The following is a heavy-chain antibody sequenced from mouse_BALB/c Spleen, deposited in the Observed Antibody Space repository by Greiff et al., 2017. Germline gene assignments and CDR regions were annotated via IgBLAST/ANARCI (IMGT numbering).Heavy chain of an antibody. CDR3: ARTYYYAMDY. V-gene: IGHV14-3*02. Sequence: VQLQQSGAELVKPAPSVKLSCTASGFNIKDTYMHWVKQRPEQGLEWIGRIDPANGNTKYDPKFQGKATITADTSSNTAYLQLSSLTSEDTAVYYCARTYYYAMDYWGQGTSVTVSS. J-gene: IGHJ4*01. D-gene: IGHD5-1*01. CDR1: GFNIKDTY. CDR2: IDPANGNT.